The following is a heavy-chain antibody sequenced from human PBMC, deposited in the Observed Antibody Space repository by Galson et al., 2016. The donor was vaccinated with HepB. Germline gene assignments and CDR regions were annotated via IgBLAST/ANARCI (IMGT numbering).Heavy chain of an antibody. V-gene: IGHV3-30*02. CDR1: GFTFSNFG. Sequence: SLRLSCAASGFTFSNFGMHWVRQAPGKGLDWVAFIRYDGSDVYYADSVKGRFTISRDKSKNTLDLQRNSLRAEDTAVYYCAREVEYSSSQFDYWGQGNRVTVSS. J-gene: IGHJ4*02. CDR3: AREVEYSSSQFDY. D-gene: IGHD5-12*01. CDR2: IRYDGSDV.